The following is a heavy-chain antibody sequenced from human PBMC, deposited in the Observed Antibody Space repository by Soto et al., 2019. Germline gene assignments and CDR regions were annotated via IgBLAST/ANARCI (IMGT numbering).Heavy chain of an antibody. D-gene: IGHD6-13*01. CDR3: ARDLSSSSGWFDL. J-gene: IGHJ5*02. V-gene: IGHV3-48*03. Sequence: PGGSLRLSCAASGFTFSSYEMNWVRQAPGKGLEWVSYISSSGSTIYYADSVKGRFTISRDNAKNSLYLQMNSLRAEDTAVYYCARDLSSSSGWFDLWGQGTLVTVSS. CDR1: GFTFSSYE. CDR2: ISSSGSTI.